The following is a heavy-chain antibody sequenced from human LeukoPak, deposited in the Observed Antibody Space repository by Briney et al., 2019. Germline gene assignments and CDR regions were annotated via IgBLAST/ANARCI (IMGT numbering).Heavy chain of an antibody. Sequence: GGPLRLSCAASGFTLSDYWMMWVRQTPEKGLEWVANINTDGSAEYYGDSVKGRFTISRDNAKNSLSLQMNSLRVEDTALYYCARGKIDFWGQGILVTVSS. J-gene: IGHJ4*02. V-gene: IGHV3-7*01. CDR1: GFTLSDYW. CDR3: ARGKIDF. CDR2: INTDGSAE.